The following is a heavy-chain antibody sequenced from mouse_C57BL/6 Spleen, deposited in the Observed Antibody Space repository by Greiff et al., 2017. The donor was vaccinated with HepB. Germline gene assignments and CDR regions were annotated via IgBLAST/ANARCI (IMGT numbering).Heavy chain of an antibody. J-gene: IGHJ4*01. CDR2: IYPGDGDT. D-gene: IGHD1-1*01. V-gene: IGHV1-80*01. CDR3: ARPTRRGSSYEDAMDY. CDR1: GYAFSSYW. Sequence: QVQLQQSGAELVKPGASVKISCKASGYAFSSYWMNWVKQRPGKGLEWIGQIYPGDGDTNYNGKFKGKATLTADKSSSTAYMQLSSLTSEDSAVYFCARPTRRGSSYEDAMDYWGQGTSVTVSS.